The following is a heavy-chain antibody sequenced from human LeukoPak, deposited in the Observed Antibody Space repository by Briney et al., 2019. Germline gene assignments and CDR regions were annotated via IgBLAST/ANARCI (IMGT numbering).Heavy chain of an antibody. CDR1: GGTFSSYA. V-gene: IGHV1-69*05. D-gene: IGHD3-16*01. Sequence: SVKVSCKASGGTFSSYAISWVRQAPGQGLEWMGGIIPIFGTANYAQKFQGRVTITRNTSISTAYMELSSLRSEDTAVYYCARGLLSYYYYYMDVWGKGTTVTVSS. CDR2: IIPIFGTA. J-gene: IGHJ6*03. CDR3: ARGLLSYYYYYMDV.